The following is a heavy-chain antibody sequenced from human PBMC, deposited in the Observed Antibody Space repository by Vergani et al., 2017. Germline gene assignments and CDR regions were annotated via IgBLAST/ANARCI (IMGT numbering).Heavy chain of an antibody. D-gene: IGHD2-2*01. Sequence: QVQLVQSGAEVKKPGASVKVSCKASGYTFTGYYMHWVRQAPGQGLEWMGWINPNSGGTNYAQKFQGRVTMTRDTSISTAYMERSRLRSDDTAVYYCARGPQVVPAAMGVDFDYWGQGTLVTVSS. CDR1: GYTFTGYY. CDR2: INPNSGGT. V-gene: IGHV1-2*02. CDR3: ARGPQVVPAAMGVDFDY. J-gene: IGHJ4*02.